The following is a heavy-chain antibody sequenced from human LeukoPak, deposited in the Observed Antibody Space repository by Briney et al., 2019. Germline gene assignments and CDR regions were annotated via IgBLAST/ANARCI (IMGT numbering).Heavy chain of an antibody. CDR3: ARRRGGYGEGELDY. V-gene: IGHV3-66*04. CDR2: IRSDGTT. D-gene: IGHD4-17*01. Sequence: GGSLRLSCAASGIIASNKYMSWVRQAPGKGLEWVSTIRSDGTTDYADSVKGRFTISRDDSKNTVYLQMDSLRVEDTAVYSCARRRGGYGEGELDYWGQGTLVTVSS. J-gene: IGHJ4*02. CDR1: GIIASNKY.